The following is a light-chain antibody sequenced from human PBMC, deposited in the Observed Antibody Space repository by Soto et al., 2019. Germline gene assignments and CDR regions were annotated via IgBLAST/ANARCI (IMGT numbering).Light chain of an antibody. J-gene: IGLJ1*01. CDR2: SND. V-gene: IGLV1-44*01. CDR3: AAWDDSLNGFYV. CDR1: TSNIGRYT. Sequence: QSVLTQPPSASGTPGQRVTFSCSGSTSNIGRYTVNWYQQLPGTAPKLLIYSNDQRPSGVPDRFSGSKSGTSASLAISRLQSEDEADYYCAAWDDSLNGFYVFGTGTKLTVL.